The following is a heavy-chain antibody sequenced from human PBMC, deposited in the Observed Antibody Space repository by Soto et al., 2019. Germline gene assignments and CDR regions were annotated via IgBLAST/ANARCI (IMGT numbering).Heavy chain of an antibody. V-gene: IGHV3-23*01. CDR2: ISGSGGST. J-gene: IGHJ5*02. D-gene: IGHD7-27*01. Sequence: EVQLLESGGGLVQPGGSLRLSCAASGFTFSSYAMSWVRQAPGKGLEWVSAISGSGGSTYFADSVKGRFTISRDNSKNTLYLQMNSLRAEDTAVYYCARNWGFGNRFDPWGQGTLVTVSS. CDR1: GFTFSSYA. CDR3: ARNWGFGNRFDP.